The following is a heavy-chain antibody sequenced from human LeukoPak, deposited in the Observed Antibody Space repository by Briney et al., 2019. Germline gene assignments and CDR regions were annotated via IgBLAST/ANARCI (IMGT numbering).Heavy chain of an antibody. CDR1: GFTFSDYY. Sequence: GGSLRLSCAASGFTFSDYYMSWIRQAPGKGLEWVANIKQDGSEKYYVDSVKGRFTISRDNAKNSLYLQMNSLRPDDTAVYYCARGAAADRGWGQGTLVTVSS. CDR3: ARGAAADRG. V-gene: IGHV3-7*01. J-gene: IGHJ4*02. CDR2: IKQDGSEK. D-gene: IGHD6-13*01.